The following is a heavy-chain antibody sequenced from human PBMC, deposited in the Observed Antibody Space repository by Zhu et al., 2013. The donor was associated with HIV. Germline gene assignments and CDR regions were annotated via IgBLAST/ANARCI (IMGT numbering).Heavy chain of an antibody. Sequence: QLVQSGPEVKKPGTSVKVSCKASGFTFSSSAVQWVRQARGQRLEWIGWIVVGSGHTNYAQKFQERVTITRDMSTSTAYMEMSSLRSEDTAVYYCAATLTVTTGSVYYGMDVWGQGTTVTVSS. D-gene: IGHD4-17*01. CDR2: IVVGSGHT. CDR3: AATLTVTTGSVYYGMDV. CDR1: GFTFSSSA. V-gene: IGHV1-58*01. J-gene: IGHJ6*02.